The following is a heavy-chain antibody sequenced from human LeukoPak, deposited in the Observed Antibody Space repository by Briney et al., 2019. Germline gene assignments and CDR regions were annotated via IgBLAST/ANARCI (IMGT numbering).Heavy chain of an antibody. CDR3: ARDDNYDFWSGYYRY. Sequence: SETLCLTCTVSGGSISSGGYYWSWIRQHPGKGLEWSGYIDDSGSTNYHPSLKSRITISVDPYKNQSSLKLSSVPAADTAVYYCARDDNYDFWSGYYRYWGQGTLVTVSS. D-gene: IGHD3-3*01. CDR2: IDDSGST. J-gene: IGHJ4*02. V-gene: IGHV4-61*08. CDR1: GGSISSGGYY.